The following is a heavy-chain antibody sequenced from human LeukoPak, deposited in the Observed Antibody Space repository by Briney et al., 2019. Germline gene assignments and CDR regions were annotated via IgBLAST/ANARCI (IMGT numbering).Heavy chain of an antibody. D-gene: IGHD5-18*01. V-gene: IGHV3-23*01. CDR2: ISGSGGST. CDR1: GFTFSSYA. Sequence: GGSLRLSCAASGFTFSSYAMSWVRQAPGKGLEWVSAISGSGGSTYYADSVKGRFTISRDNSKNTLYLQMNSLRAKDTAVYYCAKDYTAMVTLLDYWGQGTLVTVSS. J-gene: IGHJ4*02. CDR3: AKDYTAMVTLLDY.